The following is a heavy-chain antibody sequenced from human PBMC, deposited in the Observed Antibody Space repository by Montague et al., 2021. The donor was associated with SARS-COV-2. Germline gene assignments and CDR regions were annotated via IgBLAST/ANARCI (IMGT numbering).Heavy chain of an antibody. CDR1: GGSISSYY. CDR3: ARTNYDFWRGHQRGGTFDI. V-gene: IGHV4-59*05. D-gene: IGHD3-3*01. Sequence: SETLSLTCTVSGGSISSYYCSWIRQSAGKGLEWIGSLFYSVNTYXNPSFKGRVTISVDTSKNQFSLKLSSVTAADTAVHYCARTNYDFWRGHQRGGTFDIWGQGTMVTVSS. CDR2: LFYSVNT. J-gene: IGHJ3*02.